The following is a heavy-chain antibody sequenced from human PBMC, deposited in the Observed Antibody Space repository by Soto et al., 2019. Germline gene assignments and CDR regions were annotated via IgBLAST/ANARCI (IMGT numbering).Heavy chain of an antibody. CDR1: GYTFTSYY. CDR2: INPSGGST. V-gene: IGHV1-46*03. Sequence: ASVKVSCKASGYTFTSYYMHWVRQAPGQGLEWMGIINPSGGSTSYAQKLQGRVTMTRDTSTSTVYMELSSLRSEDTAVYYCAREMATKKNYYYGMDVWGQGTTVTVSS. CDR3: AREMATKKNYYYGMDV. J-gene: IGHJ6*02. D-gene: IGHD5-12*01.